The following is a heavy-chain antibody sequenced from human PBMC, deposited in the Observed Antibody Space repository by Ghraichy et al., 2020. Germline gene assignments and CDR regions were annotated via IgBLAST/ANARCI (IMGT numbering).Heavy chain of an antibody. CDR3: ASARPVFRRGPCSGGSCYTTRHCAFDI. J-gene: IGHJ3*02. CDR1: GGSFSGYY. V-gene: IGHV4-34*01. D-gene: IGHD2-15*01. Sequence: SETLSLTCAVYGGSFSGYYWSWIRQPPGKGLEWIGEINHSGSTNYNPSLKSRVTISVDTSKNQFSLKLSSVTAADTAVYYCASARPVFRRGPCSGGSCYTTRHCAFDIWGQGTMVTVSS. CDR2: INHSGST.